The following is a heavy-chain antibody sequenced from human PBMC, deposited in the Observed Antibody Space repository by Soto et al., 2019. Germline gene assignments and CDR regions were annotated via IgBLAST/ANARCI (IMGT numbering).Heavy chain of an antibody. V-gene: IGHV4-39*01. CDR1: GDSFGTPFYY. J-gene: IGHJ5*02. D-gene: IGHD3-10*01. CDR2: IYYTGHN. CDR3: ARHSDNYYGSDSHGASLDP. Sequence: QLQLQESGPGLVKPSETLSLTCTVSGDSFGTPFYYWGWIRQPPGRGLEWVASIYYTGHNYYNPSLKSRVTISLHTSNNQLSLKLTSVSAADTAFYYCARHSDNYYGSDSHGASLDPGGQGTLVAVSS.